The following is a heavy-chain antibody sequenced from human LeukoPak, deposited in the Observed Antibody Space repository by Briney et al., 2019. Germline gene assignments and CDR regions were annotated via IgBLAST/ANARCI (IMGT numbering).Heavy chain of an antibody. V-gene: IGHV1-18*01. D-gene: IGHD2-2*01. Sequence: ASVKVSCKASGYTFNHYGIRWVRQAPGKGLEWMGWINTYNGNTHYAQKFEGRVTMTTDTSTSTAYMELRSLTSDDAAVYYCARDNAGGYCTSSSCYEKNNWFDPWGQGTLVTVSS. CDR1: GYTFNHYG. CDR3: ARDNAGGYCTSSSCYEKNNWFDP. CDR2: INTYNGNT. J-gene: IGHJ5*02.